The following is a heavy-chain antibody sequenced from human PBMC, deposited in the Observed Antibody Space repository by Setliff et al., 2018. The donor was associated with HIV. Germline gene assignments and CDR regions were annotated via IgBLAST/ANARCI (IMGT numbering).Heavy chain of an antibody. J-gene: IGHJ4*02. CDR3: ARERLSRLGFDY. Sequence: KTSETLSLTCTVSGASVSSDDYYWSWIRQPAGKGLEWIGHIYTDGSTNYNPSLQSRVTISVDTSKNQFSLMLGSMTAADTAVYYCARERLSRLGFDYWGQGTLVTVSS. V-gene: IGHV4-61*09. CDR2: IYTDGST. D-gene: IGHD1-1*01. CDR1: GASVSSDDYY.